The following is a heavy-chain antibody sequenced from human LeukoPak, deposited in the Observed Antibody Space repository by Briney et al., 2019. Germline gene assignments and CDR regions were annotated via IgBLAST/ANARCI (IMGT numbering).Heavy chain of an antibody. CDR3: ARLVTTYYYYYTDV. CDR2: IKQDGSEK. CDR1: GFTFSSYW. V-gene: IGHV3-7*01. D-gene: IGHD3-16*02. Sequence: PGGSLRLSCAASGFTFSSYWMSWVRQAPGKGLEWGANIKQDGSEKYYVDSVKGRFTISRDNAKNSLYLQMNSLRAEDTAVYYCARLVTTYYYYYTDVWGKGTTVTTSS. J-gene: IGHJ6*03.